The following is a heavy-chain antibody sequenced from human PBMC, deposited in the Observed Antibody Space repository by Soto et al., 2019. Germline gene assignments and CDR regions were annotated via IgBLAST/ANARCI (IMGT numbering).Heavy chain of an antibody. V-gene: IGHV4-39*01. CDR1: GGSISSSSYY. J-gene: IGHJ4*02. D-gene: IGHD2-2*01. CDR2: VYYSGTT. Sequence: QLQLQESGPGLVKPSETLSLTCTVSGGSISSSSYYWAWVRQPPGKGLEWIGSVYYSGTTYYNPSLKSRVTISGDTSKNQFSLKLSSVTAADTAVFYCARLIHCKTTSCSFDYWGQGTLVTVSP. CDR3: ARLIHCKTTSCSFDY.